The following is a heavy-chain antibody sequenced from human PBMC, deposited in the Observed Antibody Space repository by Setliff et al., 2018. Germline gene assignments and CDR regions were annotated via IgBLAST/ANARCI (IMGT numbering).Heavy chain of an antibody. Sequence: PSETLSLTCTVSGGSTKNYHWTWIRQPAGKGLEWIGRLYPNGNTNYNPSLKRRVNMSADSSKNNLSLRLKYVTAADTAVYYCAREDWNGTAFDIWGPGTMVTVSS. CDR3: AREDWNGTAFDI. CDR1: GGSTKNYH. D-gene: IGHD1-1*01. CDR2: LYPNGNT. V-gene: IGHV4-4*07. J-gene: IGHJ3*02.